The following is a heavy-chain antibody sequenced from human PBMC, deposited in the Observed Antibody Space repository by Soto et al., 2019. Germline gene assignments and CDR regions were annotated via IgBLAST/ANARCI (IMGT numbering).Heavy chain of an antibody. D-gene: IGHD2-2*01. CDR2: IYYSGST. V-gene: IGHV4-39*02. CDR1: GGSISSSSYY. J-gene: IGHJ5*02. Sequence: QLQLQESGPGLVKPSETLSLTCTVSGGSISSSSYYWGWIRQPPGKGLEWIGSIYYSGSTYYNPSLKSRVPISVDTSKNQFSLKLSSVTAADTAVYYCAREYCSSTSCYAKNWFDPWGQGTLVTVSS. CDR3: AREYCSSTSCYAKNWFDP.